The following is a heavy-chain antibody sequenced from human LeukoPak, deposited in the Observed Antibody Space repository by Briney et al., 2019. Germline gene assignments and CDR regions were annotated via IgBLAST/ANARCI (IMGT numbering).Heavy chain of an antibody. CDR3: AKIRSYDSSGYPDY. CDR1: GFTFSSYA. CDR2: ISGSGGST. D-gene: IGHD3-22*01. J-gene: IGHJ4*02. Sequence: GGSLRLSCAASGFTFSSYAMSWVRQAPGKGLEWVSAISGSGGSTYYADSVKGRFTISRDNSKNTLYLQMNSLRAEDTAAYYCAKIRSYDSSGYPDYWGQGTLVTVSS. V-gene: IGHV3-23*01.